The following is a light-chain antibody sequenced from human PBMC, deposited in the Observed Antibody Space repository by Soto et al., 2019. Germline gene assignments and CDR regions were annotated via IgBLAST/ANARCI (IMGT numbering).Light chain of an antibody. V-gene: IGLV6-57*03. Sequence: NFMLTQPHSVSESPGRTVTISCTRSSGTIASNYVQWYQQRPGSAPTTVIYEDHERPSGVPDRFSGSIDSSSNSASLTISGLKTEDEADCYCQSYDSSIWVFGGGTKLTVL. J-gene: IGLJ3*02. CDR3: QSYDSSIWV. CDR1: SGTIASNY. CDR2: EDH.